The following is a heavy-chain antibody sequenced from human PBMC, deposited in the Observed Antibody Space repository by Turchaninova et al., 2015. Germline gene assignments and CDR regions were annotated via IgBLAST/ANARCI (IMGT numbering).Heavy chain of an antibody. V-gene: IGHV1-46*02. CDR3: ARDTSSGGRGAFDY. J-gene: IGHJ4*02. D-gene: IGHD6-19*01. CDR1: GYAFNSYF. CDR2: INPNCGTT. Sequence: QVQLVQSGAEVKKPGAVGEVYCKESGYAFNSYFLTWVRSAHGTGLGWLGMINPNCGTTIYVQNFQGRGTMTRDTSTNTVYMELSSLRSDDTAIYFCARDTSSGGRGAFDYWGQGTLVTVSS.